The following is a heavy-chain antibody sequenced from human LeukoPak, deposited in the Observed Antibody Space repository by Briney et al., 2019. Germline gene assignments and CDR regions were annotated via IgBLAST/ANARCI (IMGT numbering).Heavy chain of an antibody. Sequence: GGSLRLSCAASGFTFSSYWMSWVRQAPGKGLVWVSRINSDGSTIYADSVKGRFTISRDDAKNTLYLQMNSLTADDTAVYYCARDRAGPGDYWGQGTLVTVSS. CDR1: GFTFSSYW. V-gene: IGHV3-74*01. CDR3: ARDRAGPGDY. D-gene: IGHD1-1*01. J-gene: IGHJ4*02. CDR2: INSDGST.